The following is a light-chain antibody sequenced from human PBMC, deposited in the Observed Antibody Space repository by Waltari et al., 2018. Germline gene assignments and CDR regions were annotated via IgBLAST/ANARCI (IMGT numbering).Light chain of an antibody. CDR3: HQYYSTPQT. Sequence: DIVLTQSPDSLAVSLGERATINRKSSQSVLYNSDNRNFLAWYQQKPGHPPKLLIYWASTRESGVPDRFSGSGSATDFTLTISSLQAEDVAVYYCHQYYSTPQTFGQGTKLEIK. J-gene: IGKJ2*01. V-gene: IGKV4-1*01. CDR1: QSVLYNSDNRNF. CDR2: WAS.